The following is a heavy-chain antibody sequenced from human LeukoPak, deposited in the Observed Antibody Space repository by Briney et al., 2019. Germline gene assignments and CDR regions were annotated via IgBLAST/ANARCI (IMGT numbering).Heavy chain of an antibody. D-gene: IGHD6-13*01. Sequence: PSETLSLTCAVYGGSFSGYCLNWIRQPPGKGLEWIGEINHSGSTSYNPSLKSRFIISADTSKNQFSLKLSAVTAADTAVYYCASVAGHYYYGVDVWGQGTTVTVSS. J-gene: IGHJ6*02. V-gene: IGHV4-34*01. CDR3: ASVAGHYYYGVDV. CDR2: INHSGST. CDR1: GGSFSGYC.